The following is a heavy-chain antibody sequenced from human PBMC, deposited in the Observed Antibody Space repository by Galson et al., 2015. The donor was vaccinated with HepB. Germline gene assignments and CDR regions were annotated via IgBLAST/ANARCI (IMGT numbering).Heavy chain of an antibody. CDR1: GFTFSNSA. CDR2: ISASGGSP. CDR3: AKGASQLLEGGYYYFHLDV. Sequence: SLRLSCAASGFTFSNSAMTWVRQAPGKGLDWVSSISASGGSPYYADYMKGRFTISRDNSKNTLYLEMNSLRAEDTAVYFCAKGASQLLEGGYYYFHLDVWGKGTTVTVSS. V-gene: IGHV3-23*01. D-gene: IGHD2-2*01. J-gene: IGHJ6*03.